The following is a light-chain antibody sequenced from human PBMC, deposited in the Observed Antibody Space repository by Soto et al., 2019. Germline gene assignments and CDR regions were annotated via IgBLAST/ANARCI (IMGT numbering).Light chain of an antibody. V-gene: IGLV2-14*01. CDR2: AVS. CDR3: SSYTSSSVV. J-gene: IGLJ2*01. CDR1: SSDIGGYNS. Sequence: QSALTQPASVSGSPGQSITISCTGTSSDIGGYNSVSWYQQHPGKAPKLVIYAVSNRPSGVSSRFSGSKSGNTASLTMSGLQAEDEATYYCSSYTSSSVVFGGGTKLTVL.